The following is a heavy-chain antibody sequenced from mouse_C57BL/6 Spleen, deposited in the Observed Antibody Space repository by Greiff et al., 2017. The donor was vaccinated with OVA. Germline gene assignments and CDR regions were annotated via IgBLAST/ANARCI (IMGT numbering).Heavy chain of an antibody. J-gene: IGHJ2*01. CDR2: IRSKSNNYAT. CDR1: GFSFNTYA. Sequence: EVQGVESGGGLVQPKGSLKLSCAASGFSFNTYAMNWVRQAPGKGLEWVARIRSKSNNYATYYADSVKDRFTISRDDSESMLYLQMNNLTTEDTAMYYCVRGRDLFDYWGQGTTLTVSS. V-gene: IGHV10-1*01. D-gene: IGHD3-3*01. CDR3: VRGRDLFDY.